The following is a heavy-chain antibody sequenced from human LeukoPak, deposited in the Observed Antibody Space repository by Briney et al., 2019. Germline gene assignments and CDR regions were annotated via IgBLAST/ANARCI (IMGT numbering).Heavy chain of an antibody. CDR2: MNPNSGNT. Sequence: RASVKVSCKASGYTFTSYDINWVRQATGQGLEWMGWMNPNSGNTGYAQKFQGRVTMTRNTSISTAYMELSSLRSEDTAVYYCARSTDIVATIPFDYWGQGTLVTVSS. J-gene: IGHJ4*02. V-gene: IGHV1-8*01. D-gene: IGHD5-12*01. CDR3: ARSTDIVATIPFDY. CDR1: GYTFTSYD.